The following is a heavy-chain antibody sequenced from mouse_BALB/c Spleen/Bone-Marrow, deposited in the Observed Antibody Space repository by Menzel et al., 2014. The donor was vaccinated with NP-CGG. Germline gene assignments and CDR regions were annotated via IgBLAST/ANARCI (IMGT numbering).Heavy chain of an antibody. J-gene: IGHJ4*01. D-gene: IGHD2-1*01. CDR1: GYTFTSYW. V-gene: IGHV1-87*01. CDR2: IYPGDGDT. CDR3: ASPYGNYDAMDY. Sequence: VQLQQSGAELARPGASVKLSCKASGYTFTSYWMQWVKQRPGQGLEWIGAIYPGDGDTRYTQKFRSKATLTADKSSNTAYTQLSSLTSEDSAVYFCASPYGNYDAMDYWGQGTSVTVSS.